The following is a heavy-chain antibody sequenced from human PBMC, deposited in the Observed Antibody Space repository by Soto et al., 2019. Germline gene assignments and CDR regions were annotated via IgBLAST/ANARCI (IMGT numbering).Heavy chain of an antibody. Sequence: PGGSLRLSCAASGFTFSDYYMSWIRQAPGKGLEWVSYISSSSSYTNYADSVKGRFTISRDNAKNSLYLQMNSLRAEDTAVCYCARSPPPHYYYDSSGYYGIDYWGQGTLVTVSS. J-gene: IGHJ4*02. D-gene: IGHD3-22*01. CDR2: ISSSSSYT. V-gene: IGHV3-11*06. CDR1: GFTFSDYY. CDR3: ARSPPPHYYYDSSGYYGIDY.